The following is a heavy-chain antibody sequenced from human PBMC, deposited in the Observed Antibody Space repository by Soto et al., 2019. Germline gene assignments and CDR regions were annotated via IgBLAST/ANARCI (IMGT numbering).Heavy chain of an antibody. CDR3: ARVWFGEFYFDY. J-gene: IGHJ4*02. CDR2: IYYSGST. CDR1: GGSISSYY. V-gene: IGHV4-59*01. D-gene: IGHD3-10*01. Sequence: PSETLSLTCTVSGGSISSYYWSWIRQPPGKGLEWIGYIYYSGSTNYNPSLKSRVTISVDTSKNQFSLKLSSVTAADTAVYYCARVWFGEFYFDYWGQGTLVTVSS.